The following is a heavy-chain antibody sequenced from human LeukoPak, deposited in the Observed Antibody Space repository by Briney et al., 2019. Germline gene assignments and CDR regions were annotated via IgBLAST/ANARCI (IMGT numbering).Heavy chain of an antibody. CDR3: ARGGKATVVTM. D-gene: IGHD4-23*01. J-gene: IGHJ4*02. V-gene: IGHV4-4*07. CDR2: IYSSGST. CDR1: GGSINSYY. Sequence: SETLSLTCTVSGGSINSYYWSWIRQPAGRGLEWIGRIYSSGSTNYNPSLKSRVSMSVDTSKNQFSLKLTSVTAADTALYYCARGGKATVVTMWGQGILVTVSS.